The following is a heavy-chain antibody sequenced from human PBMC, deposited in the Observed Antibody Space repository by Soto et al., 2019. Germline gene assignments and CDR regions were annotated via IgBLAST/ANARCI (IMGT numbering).Heavy chain of an antibody. V-gene: IGHV4-30-4*02. CDR2: IYYSGST. Sequence: SDTLSLTCTVSGGSISSGDYYWSWIRQPPGKGLEWIGYIYYSGSTYYNPSLKSRVTISVDTSKNQSSLKLSSVTAADTAVYYCARSPHPYYYGSGSYPEYYFDYWGQGTLVTVSS. J-gene: IGHJ4*02. D-gene: IGHD3-10*01. CDR3: ARSPHPYYYGSGSYPEYYFDY. CDR1: GGSISSGDYY.